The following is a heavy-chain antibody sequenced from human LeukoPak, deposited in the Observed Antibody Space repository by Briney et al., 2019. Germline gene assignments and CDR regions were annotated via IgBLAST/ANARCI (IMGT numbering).Heavy chain of an antibody. CDR2: IYYSGST. CDR3: ARGVTGGWYGDFQH. V-gene: IGHV4-59*01. Sequence: KPSQTLSLTCTVSGGSINTYFWSWIRQPPGKGLEWNGYIYYSGSTNYNPSLKSRVTISVDTSKNQFSLKLSSVTAADTAVYYCARGVTGGWYGDFQHWGQGTLVTVSS. J-gene: IGHJ1*01. D-gene: IGHD6-19*01. CDR1: GGSINTYF.